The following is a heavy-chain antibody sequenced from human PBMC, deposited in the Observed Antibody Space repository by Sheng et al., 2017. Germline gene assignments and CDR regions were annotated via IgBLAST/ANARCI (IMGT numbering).Heavy chain of an antibody. V-gene: IGHV3-23*01. CDR2: ISGGGNT. D-gene: IGHD5-12*01. J-gene: IGHJ3*02. CDR3: AKSRLVGYRGYSLADAFDK. Sequence: EVQLLESGGGLVQPGGSLRLSCAASGFTFSSYVVNWVRQAPGKGLEWVSGISGGGNTDYADSVKGRFTISRDNAKNTLYLQMNSLRAEDTAVYFCAKSRLVGYRGYSLADAFDKWGQGTMVTVSS. CDR1: GFTFSSYV.